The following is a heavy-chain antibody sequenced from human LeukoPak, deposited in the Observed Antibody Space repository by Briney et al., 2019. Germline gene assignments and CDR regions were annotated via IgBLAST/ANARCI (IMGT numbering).Heavy chain of an antibody. CDR3: ARPNTAMVWGPFDY. J-gene: IGHJ4*02. CDR2: IYYSLST. V-gene: IGHV4-59*01. Sequence: SETLSLTCTVPGGSISSYYWSWIGQPQGKEMEWVWYIYYSLSTNYTPSLKSRVTISVDTSKNQFSLKLSSVTAADTAVYYCARPNTAMVWGPFDYWGQGTLVTVSS. CDR1: GGSISSYY. D-gene: IGHD5-18*01.